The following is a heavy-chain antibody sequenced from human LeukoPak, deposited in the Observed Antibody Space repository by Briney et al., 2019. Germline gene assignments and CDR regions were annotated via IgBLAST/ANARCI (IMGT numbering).Heavy chain of an antibody. CDR1: AFPFSSYA. J-gene: IGHJ4*02. Sequence: PGGSLRLSCAASAFPFSSYAMNWVRQAPGQGLEWVSTISGSGDSTYNADSVKGRFTISRDNSKNTLHLQMNSLRVEDTAVYYCAEEHYDFWSGSDYWGQGTLVTVSS. D-gene: IGHD3-3*01. CDR2: ISGSGDST. CDR3: AEEHYDFWSGSDY. V-gene: IGHV3-23*01.